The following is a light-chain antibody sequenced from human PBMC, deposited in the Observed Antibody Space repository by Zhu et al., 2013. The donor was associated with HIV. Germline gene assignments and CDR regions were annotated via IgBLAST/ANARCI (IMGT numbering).Light chain of an antibody. CDR1: QSVLYSSNNKNY. CDR3: QQFYTIPYT. J-gene: IGKJ2*01. CDR2: WAS. Sequence: DIVMTQSPDSLAVSLGERATINCKSSQSVLYSSNNKNYLAWYQQKPGQPPKLLIYWASTRQFGVPDRFSGSGSETDFTLTISSLQAEDVALYYCQQFYTIPYTFGQGTKLEIK. V-gene: IGKV4-1*01.